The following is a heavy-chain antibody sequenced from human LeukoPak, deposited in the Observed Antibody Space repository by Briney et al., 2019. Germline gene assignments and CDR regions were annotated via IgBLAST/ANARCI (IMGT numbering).Heavy chain of an antibody. D-gene: IGHD2-15*01. Sequence: GGSLRLSCEASGIILRNYWMHWVRQVPGKGLVWVSHINNDGSTTSYADSVKGRFTISRDNARNTLYLQMNGLRPEDTAVYYCGRGYPVAAKDYWGQGTLVTVSS. CDR2: INNDGSTT. J-gene: IGHJ4*02. V-gene: IGHV3-74*01. CDR1: GIILRNYW. CDR3: GRGYPVAAKDY.